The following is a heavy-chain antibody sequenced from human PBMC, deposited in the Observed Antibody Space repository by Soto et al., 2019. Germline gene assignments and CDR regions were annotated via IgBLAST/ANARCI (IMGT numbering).Heavy chain of an antibody. CDR2: ISYDGSDK. J-gene: IGHJ6*03. CDR1: GFTFSNYG. V-gene: IGHV3-30*18. Sequence: GGSLRLSCAASGFTFSNYGMHWVRQTPDKGLEWVAVISYDGSDKYYADSVKGRFTISRDNSKNTLYLQMNSLRAEDTAVYYCAKDPGGNYGLYYYYYYYMDVWGKGTMVTVSS. D-gene: IGHD4-4*01. CDR3: AKDPGGNYGLYYYYYYYMDV.